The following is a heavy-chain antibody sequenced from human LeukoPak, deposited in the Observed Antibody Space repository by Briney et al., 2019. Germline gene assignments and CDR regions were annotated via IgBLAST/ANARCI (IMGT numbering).Heavy chain of an antibody. V-gene: IGHV3-74*01. CDR3: ARVTAVAGTSVGVDA. J-gene: IGHJ4*02. Sequence: PGGSLRLSCAASGFTFSNYWMHWVRQTPGKGLVWVSRINSDASVTTYADSVKGRFTISRDNAKNTLYLQMNSLRAEDTAVYYCARVTAVAGTSVGVDARGQGILVTVSS. D-gene: IGHD6-19*01. CDR2: INSDASVT. CDR1: GFTFSNYW.